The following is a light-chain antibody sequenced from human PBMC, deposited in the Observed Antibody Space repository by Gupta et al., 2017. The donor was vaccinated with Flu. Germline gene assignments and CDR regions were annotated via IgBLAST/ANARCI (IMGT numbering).Light chain of an antibody. CDR3: QQEGSYPIT. Sequence: EIVFTHSPGTLSLSPGERATLSCRASQSIRSNYLAWYQQRPGQAPRLLIYGASTRATGIPDRFGGSGSGTEFTLTISRREPEDFAVYFCQQEGSYPITFGQGTRMEIK. CDR2: GAS. J-gene: IGKJ5*01. CDR1: QSIRSNY. V-gene: IGKV3-20*01.